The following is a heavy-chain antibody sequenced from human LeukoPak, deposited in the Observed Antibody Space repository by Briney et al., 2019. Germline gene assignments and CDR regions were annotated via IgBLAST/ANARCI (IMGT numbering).Heavy chain of an antibody. CDR1: GYTFTKYW. CDR3: ARGSTVTGRWYFDL. CDR2: VDPRDSNA. D-gene: IGHD4-17*01. V-gene: IGHV5-10-1*01. Sequence: GESLKISCEGSGYTFTKYWISWVRQMPGQGLEWMGWVDPRDSNALYSPSSQGHVTMSVDKSSSTAYLQRRSLEASDTAMYYCARGSTVTGRWYFDLWGRGTSVAVSS. J-gene: IGHJ2*01.